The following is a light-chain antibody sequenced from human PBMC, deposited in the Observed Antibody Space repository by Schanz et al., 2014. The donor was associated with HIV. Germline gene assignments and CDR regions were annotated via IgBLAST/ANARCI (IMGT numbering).Light chain of an antibody. J-gene: IGKJ2*01. CDR2: GAS. CDR1: QSVSSD. Sequence: EIVMTQSPATLSVSPGERATLSCRASQSVSSDLAWYQQKPGQAPRLLIYGASARATGIPARFTGSGSGTEFTLTISSLQSEDFAVYYCQHYDTSPYTFGQGTKLEIK. CDR3: QHYDTSPYT. V-gene: IGKV3-15*01.